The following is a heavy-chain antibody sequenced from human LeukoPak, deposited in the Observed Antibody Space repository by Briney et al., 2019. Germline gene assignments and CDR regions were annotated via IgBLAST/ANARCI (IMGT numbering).Heavy chain of an antibody. CDR1: GDSVSSNSAA. CDR2: TYYRSKWYN. Sequence: SQTLSLTCAISGDSVSSNSAAWNWIRQSPSRGLEWLGRTYYRSKWYNDYAVSVKSRITINPDTSKNQFSLQLNSVTPEDTAVYYCARGANVRVQLERPSPYYYYYGMDVWGQGTTVTVS. CDR3: ARGANVRVQLERPSPYYYYYGMDV. J-gene: IGHJ6*02. D-gene: IGHD1-1*01. V-gene: IGHV6-1*01.